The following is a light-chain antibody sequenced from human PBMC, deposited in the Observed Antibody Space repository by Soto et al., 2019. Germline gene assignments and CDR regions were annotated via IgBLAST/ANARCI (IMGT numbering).Light chain of an antibody. V-gene: IGKV1-5*03. J-gene: IGKJ1*01. CDR2: KVS. CDR1: RSLSGW. Sequence: DFQMTQSPSTLSASVGDRVTITCRASRSLSGWLAWCQQKPGKAPKLLIYKVSTLETGVPSRFSGSGSGTEFTLTINSLQPDDSATYFCQQYFGAWTFGQGTKVEI. CDR3: QQYFGAWT.